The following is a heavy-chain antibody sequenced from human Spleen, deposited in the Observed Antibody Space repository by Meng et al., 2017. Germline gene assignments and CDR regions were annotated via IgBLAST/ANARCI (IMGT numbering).Heavy chain of an antibody. V-gene: IGHV4-31*03. CDR3: ARSPVGTLSPLDP. Sequence: QWQLQEWGPGQVKPSKPLSLTCNVSGGSISSGGYFWSWIRQHPGKGLEWIGYIYYSGSTHYNPSLKSRVTISLDTSKNHFSLSLSSVTAADTAVYYCARSPVGTLSPLDPWGQGTLVTVSS. D-gene: IGHD1-26*01. CDR2: IYYSGST. J-gene: IGHJ5*02. CDR1: GGSISSGGYF.